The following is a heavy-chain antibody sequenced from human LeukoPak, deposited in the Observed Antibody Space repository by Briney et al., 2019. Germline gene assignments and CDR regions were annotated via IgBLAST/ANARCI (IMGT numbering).Heavy chain of an antibody. J-gene: IGHJ3*02. CDR1: GFTFSSYS. Sequence: GGSLRLSCAASGFTFSSYSMNWVRQAPGKGLEWVSYISSSGSTIYYADSVKGRFTISRDNAKNSLYLQMNSLRAEDTAVYYCARGVVGIWNDAFDIWGQGTMVTVSS. V-gene: IGHV3-48*04. CDR3: ARGVVGIWNDAFDI. D-gene: IGHD1-26*01. CDR2: ISSSGSTI.